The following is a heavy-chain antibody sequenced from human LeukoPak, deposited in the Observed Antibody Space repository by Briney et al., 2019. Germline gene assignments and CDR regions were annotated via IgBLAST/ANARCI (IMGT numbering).Heavy chain of an antibody. D-gene: IGHD2/OR15-2a*01. CDR1: GGSISSSSYY. CDR3: ARELKVGNTGYYFDY. Sequence: KPSETLSLTCTVSGGSISSSSYYWGWIRQPPGKGLEWIGNIYYSGTTYYNPSLKSRVTISVATSKNQFSLNLNSVTAADTAVYYCARELKVGNTGYYFDYWGQGTLVTVSS. V-gene: IGHV4-39*07. J-gene: IGHJ4*02. CDR2: IYYSGTT.